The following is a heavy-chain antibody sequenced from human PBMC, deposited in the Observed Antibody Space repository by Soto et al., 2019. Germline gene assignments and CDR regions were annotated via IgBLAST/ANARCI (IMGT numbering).Heavy chain of an antibody. CDR3: ARSPRIPDDSVVVPAAMPEFLEFDS. CDR1: GGSISSGGYY. D-gene: IGHD2-2*01. V-gene: IGHV4-31*03. CDR2: IYYSGSN. J-gene: IGHJ4*02. Sequence: QVQLQESGPGLVKPSQTLSLTCPVSGGSISSGGYYWIWIRQHPGKGLEWIGYIYYSGSNYYNPSLKSRVTISVDTSKNQFSLKLSFVTAADTAVYYCARSPRIPDDSVVVPAAMPEFLEFDSWGQGTLVTVSS.